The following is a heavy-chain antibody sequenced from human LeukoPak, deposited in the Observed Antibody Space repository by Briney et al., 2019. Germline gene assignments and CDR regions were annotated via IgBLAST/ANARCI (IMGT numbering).Heavy chain of an antibody. CDR3: TSVEMTTTSGFDY. J-gene: IGHJ4*02. V-gene: IGHV3-73*01. CDR2: IRSKGNNYAT. D-gene: IGHD5-24*01. CDR1: GFTFSGSI. Sequence: LPGGSLRLSCAASGFTFSGSIIHWVRQASGEGLEWVGHIRSKGNNYATAYAASVKGRFTVSRDDSKNTAYLQMNSLKTEDTALYYCTSVEMTTTSGFDYWGRGTLVTASS.